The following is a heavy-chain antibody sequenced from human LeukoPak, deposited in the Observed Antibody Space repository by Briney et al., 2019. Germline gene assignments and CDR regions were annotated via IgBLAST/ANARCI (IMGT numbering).Heavy chain of an antibody. D-gene: IGHD7-27*01. J-gene: IGHJ5*02. CDR3: ARETGDPGRFDP. Sequence: SETLSLTCTVSGGSISSYYWSWIRQPPGKGLEWIGYIYYSGSTNYNPSLKSRVTISVDTSKNQFSLKLSSVTAADTAVYYCARETGDPGRFDPWGQGTLVTVSS. CDR2: IYYSGST. CDR1: GGSISSYY. V-gene: IGHV4-59*01.